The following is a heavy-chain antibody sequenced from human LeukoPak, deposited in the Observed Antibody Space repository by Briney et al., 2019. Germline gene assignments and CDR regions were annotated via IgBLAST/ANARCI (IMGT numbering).Heavy chain of an antibody. CDR1: GFTFSSYA. CDR3: AARDWSGYYTAYFDY. J-gene: IGHJ4*02. V-gene: IGHV3-30-3*01. D-gene: IGHD3-3*01. CDR2: ISYDGSNK. Sequence: PGGSLRLSCAASGFTFSSYAMHWVRQAPGKGLEWVAVISYDGSNKYYADSVKGRFTISRDNSKNTLYLQMNSLRAEDTAVYYCAARDWSGYYTAYFDYWGQGTLVTVSS.